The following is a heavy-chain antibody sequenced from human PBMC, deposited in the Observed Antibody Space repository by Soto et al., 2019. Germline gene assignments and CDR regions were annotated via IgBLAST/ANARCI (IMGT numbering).Heavy chain of an antibody. J-gene: IGHJ4*02. Sequence: SETLSLTCAVYGGSFSGYYWSWIRQPPGKGLEWIGEINHSGSTNYNPSLKSRVTISVDTSKNQFSLKLSSVTAADTAVYYCARRIGYYGDYDYCGQGTLVTVSS. V-gene: IGHV4-34*01. CDR3: ARRIGYYGDYDY. CDR1: GGSFSGYY. D-gene: IGHD4-17*01. CDR2: INHSGST.